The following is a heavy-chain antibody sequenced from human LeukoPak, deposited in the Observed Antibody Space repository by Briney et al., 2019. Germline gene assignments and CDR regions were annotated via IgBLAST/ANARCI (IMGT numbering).Heavy chain of an antibody. D-gene: IGHD6-13*01. Sequence: PGGSLRLSCAASGFTFSSYAISWVRQAPGKGLEWVSTITSSGGTMFYAASVKGRFTISRDNAKNSLYLQMNSLRAEDTAVYYCATLDSMAAAGQKRGGWAFDIWGQGTMVTVSS. CDR2: ITSSGGTM. CDR1: GFTFSSYA. V-gene: IGHV3-23*01. CDR3: ATLDSMAAAGQKRGGWAFDI. J-gene: IGHJ3*02.